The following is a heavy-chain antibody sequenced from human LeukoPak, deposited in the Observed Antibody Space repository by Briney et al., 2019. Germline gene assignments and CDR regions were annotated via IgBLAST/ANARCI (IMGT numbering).Heavy chain of an antibody. CDR3: ARLGYCSSTSCAQFDY. D-gene: IGHD2-2*01. CDR2: IYYSGST. V-gene: IGHV4-39*01. J-gene: IGHJ4*02. CDR1: GGSISSSSYY. Sequence: PSETLSLTCTVSGGSISSSSYYWGWIRQPPGKGLEGIGSIYYSGSTYYNPSLKSRVTISVDTSKNQFSLKLSSVTAADTAVYYCARLGYCSSTSCAQFDYWGQGTLVTVSS.